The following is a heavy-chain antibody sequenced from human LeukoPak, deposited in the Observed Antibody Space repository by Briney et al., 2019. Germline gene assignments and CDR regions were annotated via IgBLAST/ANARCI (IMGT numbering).Heavy chain of an antibody. CDR1: GVSFSAYY. D-gene: IGHD1-1*01. J-gene: IGHJ5*02. Sequence: SETLSLTCAVYGVSFSAYYWNWIRQTPGKGLEWVGEINHSGSTYYNPSLKSRVTISVDTSKNQFSLKLTSVTAADTAVYYCARGGWWDNWNRFDPWGQGTLVTVSS. CDR2: INHSGST. V-gene: IGHV4-34*01. CDR3: ARGGWWDNWNRFDP.